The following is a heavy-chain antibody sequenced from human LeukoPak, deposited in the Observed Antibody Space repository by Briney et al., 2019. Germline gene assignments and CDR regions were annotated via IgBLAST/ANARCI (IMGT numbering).Heavy chain of an antibody. J-gene: IGHJ5*02. V-gene: IGHV4-39*07. D-gene: IGHD3-10*01. CDR3: ARDYAGRGWFDP. Sequence: SETLSLTCTVSGDSISSANYYWGWVRQPPGKGLEWIGEINHSGSTNYNPSLKSRVTISVDTSKNQFSLKLSSVTAADTAVYYCARDYAGRGWFDPWGQGTLVTVSS. CDR2: INHSGST. CDR1: GDSISSANYY.